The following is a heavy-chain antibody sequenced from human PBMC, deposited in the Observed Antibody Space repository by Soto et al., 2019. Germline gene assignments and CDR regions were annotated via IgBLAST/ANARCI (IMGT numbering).Heavy chain of an antibody. V-gene: IGHV3-7*01. D-gene: IGHD6-13*01. Sequence: GGSLRLSCAASGSTFSSYWMSWVRQAPGKGLEWVANIKQDGSEKYYVDSVKGRFTISRDNAKNSLYLQMNSLRAEDTAVYYRARVVAAAGHYYYGMDVWGQGTTVTVSS. J-gene: IGHJ6*02. CDR3: ARVVAAAGHYYYGMDV. CDR1: GSTFSSYW. CDR2: IKQDGSEK.